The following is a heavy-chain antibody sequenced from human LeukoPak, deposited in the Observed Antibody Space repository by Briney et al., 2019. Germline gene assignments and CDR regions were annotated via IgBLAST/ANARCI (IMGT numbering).Heavy chain of an antibody. Sequence: SVKVSCKASGFTFTSSAMQWVRQARGQRLEWIGWIVVGSGNTNYAQKFQERVTITRDMSTSTAYMELSSLRSEDTAVYYCARTLRVVVAATSTTGYYMDVWGKGTTVTVSS. CDR2: IVVGSGNT. J-gene: IGHJ6*03. D-gene: IGHD2-15*01. CDR3: ARTLRVVVAATSTTGYYMDV. V-gene: IGHV1-58*02. CDR1: GFTFTSSA.